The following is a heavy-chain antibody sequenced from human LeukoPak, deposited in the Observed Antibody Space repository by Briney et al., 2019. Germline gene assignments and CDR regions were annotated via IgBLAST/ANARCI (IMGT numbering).Heavy chain of an antibody. J-gene: IGHJ4*02. D-gene: IGHD4-11*01. CDR3: ARDVNEAVTTLGY. Sequence: EASVKVSCKASGYTFNSYIMNWVRQAPGQGLEWMGWINTNTGNPTYAQGFTGRFVFSLDTSVSTAYLQISSLKAEDTAVYYCARDVNEAVTTLGYWGQGTLVTVSS. V-gene: IGHV7-4-1*02. CDR1: GYTFNSYI. CDR2: INTNTGNP.